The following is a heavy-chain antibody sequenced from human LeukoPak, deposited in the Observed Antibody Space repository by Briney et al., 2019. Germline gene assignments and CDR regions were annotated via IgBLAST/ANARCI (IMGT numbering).Heavy chain of an antibody. CDR3: AANSSGYYYNY. D-gene: IGHD3-22*01. CDR1: GFTFSSYA. J-gene: IGHJ4*02. V-gene: IGHV3-23*01. CDR2: ISGSGGST. Sequence: GGSLRLSCAAPGFTFSSYAMSWVRQAPGQGLEWVSAISGSGGSTYYADSVKGRFTISRDNSKNTLYLQMNSLRAEDTAVYYCAANSSGYYYNYWGQGTLVTVSS.